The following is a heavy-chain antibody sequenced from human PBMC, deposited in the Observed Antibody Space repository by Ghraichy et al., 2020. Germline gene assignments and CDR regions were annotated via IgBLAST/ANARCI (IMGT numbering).Heavy chain of an antibody. Sequence: GGSLRLSCAASGFTVSSNYMSWVRQAPGKGLECVSAIYSGGSTYYADSVKRRFTISRDNSKNTLYLQMNSLRAEDTAVYYCARDDYGGNSPGNLDYWGQGPLVPVSS. V-gene: IGHV3-66*01. D-gene: IGHD4-23*01. CDR1: GFTVSSNY. CDR3: ARDDYGGNSPGNLDY. CDR2: IYSGGST. J-gene: IGHJ4*02.